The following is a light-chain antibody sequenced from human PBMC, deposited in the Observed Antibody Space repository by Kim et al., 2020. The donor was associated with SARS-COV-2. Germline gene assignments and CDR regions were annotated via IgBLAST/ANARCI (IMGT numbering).Light chain of an antibody. Sequence: GQSITISCTGTTSEVGGYNYVSWFQLFPGKAPRLLIYDVTKRPSGVPDRFSGSKSGNTASLTISGLQADDEADYFCCSYTSSSSRVFGEGTQLTVL. CDR2: DVT. CDR1: TSEVGGYNY. V-gene: IGLV2-11*03. CDR3: CSYTSSSSRV. J-gene: IGLJ2*01.